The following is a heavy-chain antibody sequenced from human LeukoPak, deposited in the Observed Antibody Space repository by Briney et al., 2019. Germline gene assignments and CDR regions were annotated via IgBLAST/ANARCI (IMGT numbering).Heavy chain of an antibody. CDR1: GGSFSGYY. CDR3: AGTTARIRAFDI. Sequence: SETLSLTCAVYGGSFSGYYWSWIRQSPGKGLEWIGEINHSGSTNYNPSLKSRVTISVDTSKNQFSLKLSSVTAADTAVYYCAGTTARIRAFDIWGQGTMVTVSS. D-gene: IGHD5-12*01. CDR2: INHSGST. V-gene: IGHV4-34*01. J-gene: IGHJ3*02.